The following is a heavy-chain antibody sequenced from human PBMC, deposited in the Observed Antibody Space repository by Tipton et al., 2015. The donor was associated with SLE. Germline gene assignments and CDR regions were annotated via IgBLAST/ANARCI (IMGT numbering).Heavy chain of an antibody. CDR2: INHSGST. CDR3: ARRGSSWYRGWFDP. V-gene: IGHV4-39*07. J-gene: IGHJ5*02. CDR1: GGSISSSSYY. D-gene: IGHD6-13*01. Sequence: LRLSCTVSGGSISSSSYYWGWIRQPPGKGLEWIGEINHSGSTNYNSSLKSRVSISVDTSKKQFSLKLSSVTAADTAVYYCARRGSSWYRGWFDPWGQGTLVSVSS.